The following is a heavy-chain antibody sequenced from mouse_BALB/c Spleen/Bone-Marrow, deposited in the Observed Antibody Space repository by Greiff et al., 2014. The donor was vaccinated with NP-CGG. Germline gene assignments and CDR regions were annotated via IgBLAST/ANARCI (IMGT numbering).Heavy chain of an antibody. Sequence: VKLEESGPGLVAPSPSLSISCTVSGFSFTSYGVHWVRQPPGKGLEWLGVIWADGSTNYNSALMSRLSISKDNSKSQVFLKMNRLQTDDTAMYYCARITTATGAMDYWGQGTSVTVSS. J-gene: IGHJ4*01. CDR1: GFSFTSYG. CDR3: ARITTATGAMDY. V-gene: IGHV2-9*02. CDR2: IWADGST. D-gene: IGHD1-2*01.